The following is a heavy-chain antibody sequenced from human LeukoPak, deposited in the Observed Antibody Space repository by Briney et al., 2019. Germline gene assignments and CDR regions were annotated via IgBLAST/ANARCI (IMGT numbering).Heavy chain of an antibody. D-gene: IGHD7-27*01. CDR1: GFTFSSYA. CDR2: ISGSGGST. V-gene: IGHV3-23*01. J-gene: IGHJ6*02. Sequence: GGSLRLSCAASGFTFSSYAMSWVRQAPGKGLEWVSAISGSGGSTYYADSVKGRFTISRDNSKNTLYLQMNSLRAEDTAVYYCAKGWGSFYYYGMDVWAKGPRSPSP. CDR3: AKGWGSFYYYGMDV.